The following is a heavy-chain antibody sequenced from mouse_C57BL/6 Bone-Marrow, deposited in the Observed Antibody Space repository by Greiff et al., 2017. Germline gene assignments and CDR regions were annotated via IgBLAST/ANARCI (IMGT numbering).Heavy chain of an antibody. CDR1: GYAFSSSW. D-gene: IGHD1-1*01. Sequence: VQLQQSGPELVKPGASVKISCKASGYAFSSSWMNWVKQRPGKGLEWIGRIYPGDGDTNYNGKFKGKATLTADTSSSTAYMQLSSLTSEDSAVYVCARSGGSVYFDYWGQGTTLTVSS. V-gene: IGHV1-82*01. CDR3: ARSGGSVYFDY. J-gene: IGHJ2*01. CDR2: IYPGDGDT.